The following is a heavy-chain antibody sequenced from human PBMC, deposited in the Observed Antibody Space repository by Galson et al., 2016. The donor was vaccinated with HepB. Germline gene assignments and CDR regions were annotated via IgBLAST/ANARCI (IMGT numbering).Heavy chain of an antibody. Sequence: SLRLSCAASGFTFSNYAMHWVRQAPGKGLEFVSAINSNGGSTFYAISVKGRFTTSRDNSENRLYLQMDSLRLEDLAVYYCARVGFGLWTGYYDDHYDMDGWGKGTTVTVSS. CDR1: GFTFSNYA. CDR3: ARVGFGLWTGYYDDHYDMDG. V-gene: IGHV3-64*01. CDR2: INSNGGST. J-gene: IGHJ6*04. D-gene: IGHD3/OR15-3a*01.